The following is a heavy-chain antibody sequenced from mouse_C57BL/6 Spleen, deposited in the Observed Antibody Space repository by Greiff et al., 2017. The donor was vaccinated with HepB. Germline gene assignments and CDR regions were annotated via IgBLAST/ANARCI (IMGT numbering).Heavy chain of an antibody. CDR2: INPGSGGT. CDR1: GYAFTNYL. J-gene: IGHJ3*01. Sequence: QLKQSGAELVRPGTSVKVSCKASGYAFTNYLIEWVKQRPGQGLEWIGVINPGSGGTNYNEKFKGKATLTADKSSSTAYMQLSSLTSEVSAVYFCARIYYGNSFAYWGRGTLVTVSA. D-gene: IGHD2-1*01. CDR3: ARIYYGNSFAY. V-gene: IGHV1-54*01.